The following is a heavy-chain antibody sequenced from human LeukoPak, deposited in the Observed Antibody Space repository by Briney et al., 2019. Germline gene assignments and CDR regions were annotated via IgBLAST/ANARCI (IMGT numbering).Heavy chain of an antibody. D-gene: IGHD6-19*01. V-gene: IGHV4-59*01. CDR3: AGGNGWYYF. J-gene: IGHJ4*02. CDR2: IHYSGST. CDR1: GGSISSYY. Sequence: SETLSLTCTVSGGSISSYYWSWIRQPPGKGLEWIGYIHYSGSTNYNTSLRSRVTISVDTSKNEFSLKLTSVTAADTAVYYCAGGNGWYYFWGQGTPVTVSS.